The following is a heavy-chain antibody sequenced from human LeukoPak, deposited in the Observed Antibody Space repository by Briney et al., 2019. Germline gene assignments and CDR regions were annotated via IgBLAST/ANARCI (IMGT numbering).Heavy chain of an antibody. CDR1: GGSFGRYA. V-gene: IGHV1-69*13. D-gene: IGHD5-18*01. CDR2: IVPILGTA. Sequence: SVKVSCKAPGGSFGRYAVSWVRQAPGQGLEWMGGIVPILGTANYAQKFQGRVTITADDSTGTAYMEQTSLRSADTAVYYCARSQGYSYGSSYWGQGTLVTVSS. J-gene: IGHJ4*02. CDR3: ARSQGYSYGSSY.